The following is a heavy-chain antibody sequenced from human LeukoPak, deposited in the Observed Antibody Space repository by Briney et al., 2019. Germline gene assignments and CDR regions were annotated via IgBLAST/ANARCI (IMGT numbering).Heavy chain of an antibody. Sequence: GSLRLSCAASGFTVSSSYMYWVRQAPGKGLEWVSFFYRGDSTYYAESVRGRFTISRDNSMNTLYLLMNSLIPEDTAVYYCAREVVSSPSYFDSWGQGTLVTVSS. CDR3: AREVVSSPSYFDS. CDR1: GFTVSSSY. D-gene: IGHD2-15*01. J-gene: IGHJ4*02. CDR2: FYRGDST. V-gene: IGHV3-53*01.